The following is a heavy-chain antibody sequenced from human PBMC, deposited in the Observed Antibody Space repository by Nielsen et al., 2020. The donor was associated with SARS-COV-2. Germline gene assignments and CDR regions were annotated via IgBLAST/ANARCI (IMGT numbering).Heavy chain of an antibody. V-gene: IGHV3-48*03. Sequence: GGSLRLSCAASGFTFSSYEMNWVRQAPGKGLEWVSYISSSGSTIYYADSVKGRFTISRDNAKNSLYLKMNSLRAEDTAVYYCAREPRTTAPIGGWGQGTLVTVSS. J-gene: IGHJ4*02. D-gene: IGHD1-7*01. CDR2: ISSSGSTI. CDR1: GFTFSSYE. CDR3: AREPRTTAPIGG.